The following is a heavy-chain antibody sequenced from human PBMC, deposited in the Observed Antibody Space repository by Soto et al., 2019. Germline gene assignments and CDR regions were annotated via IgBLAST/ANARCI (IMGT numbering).Heavy chain of an antibody. V-gene: IGHV4-34*01. D-gene: IGHD3-3*01. Sequence: SETLSLTCAVYGESFSGYYWSWIRQPPGKGLEWIGEINHSGSTNYNPSLKSRVTISVDTSKNQFSLKLSSVTAADTAVYYCARAERRITIFGVVRDTHYYYGMDVWGQGTTVTVS. CDR2: INHSGST. J-gene: IGHJ6*02. CDR3: ARAERRITIFGVVRDTHYYYGMDV. CDR1: GESFSGYY.